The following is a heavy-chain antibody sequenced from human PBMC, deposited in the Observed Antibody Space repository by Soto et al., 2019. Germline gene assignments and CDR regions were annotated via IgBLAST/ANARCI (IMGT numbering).Heavy chain of an antibody. CDR3: AGGGGNFDP. J-gene: IGHJ5*02. Sequence: EVQLVESGGGLVQPGGSLRLTCAASGFTLSDYWMSWVRQAPGKGLEWVANVKKDGSDKYYVDSVKGRFTISRDNAKNSRYLQMNSLRAEDTAVYYWAGGGGNFDPWGQGTLVTVSS. D-gene: IGHD3-16*01. CDR2: VKKDGSDK. CDR1: GFTLSDYW. V-gene: IGHV3-7*04.